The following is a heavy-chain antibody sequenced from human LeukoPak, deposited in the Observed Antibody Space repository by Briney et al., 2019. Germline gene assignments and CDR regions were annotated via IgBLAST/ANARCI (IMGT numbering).Heavy chain of an antibody. D-gene: IGHD1-26*01. CDR1: GFTFDDYA. V-gene: IGHV3-9*01. J-gene: IGHJ6*03. CDR2: ISWNSGSI. CDR3: AKDAGRNHYYYMDV. Sequence: PGGSLRLSCVASGFTFDDYAMNWVRQAPGKGLEWVSSISWNSGSIEYADSVKGRFTISRDNARNSLYLQMNSLRAEDTAFYYCAKDAGRNHYYYMDVWGEGTTVTVSS.